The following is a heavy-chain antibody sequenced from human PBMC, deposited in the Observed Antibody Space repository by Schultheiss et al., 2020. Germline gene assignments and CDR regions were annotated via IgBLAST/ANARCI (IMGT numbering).Heavy chain of an antibody. CDR1: GFTFNIFG. D-gene: IGHD3-3*01. J-gene: IGHJ6*02. CDR2: IWYDGSNK. V-gene: IGHV3-33*01. CDR3: ARQVFGVVKKTYYYYGMDV. Sequence: GGSLRLSCAASGFTFNIFGMHWVRQAPGKGLEWVAIIWYDGSNKYYADSVKGRFTISRDNSKDTLYLQMNSLRLDDTAVYYCARQVFGVVKKTYYYYGMDVWGQGTTVTVSS.